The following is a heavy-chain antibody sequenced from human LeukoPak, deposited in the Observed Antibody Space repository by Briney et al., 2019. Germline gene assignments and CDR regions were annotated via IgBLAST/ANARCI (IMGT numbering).Heavy chain of an antibody. J-gene: IGHJ3*02. V-gene: IGHV1-8*01. CDR2: MSPNGDNT. CDR3: ATAVPTDVYYGAFDI. Sequence: ASVKVSCKASGYTFTSYDINWVRQAPGQGLEWMGWMSPNGDNTGYAQKFQGRVTMTEDTSTDTAYMELSSLRSEDTAVYYCATAVPTDVYYGAFDIWGQGTMVTVSS. D-gene: IGHD3-3*01. CDR1: GYTFTSYD.